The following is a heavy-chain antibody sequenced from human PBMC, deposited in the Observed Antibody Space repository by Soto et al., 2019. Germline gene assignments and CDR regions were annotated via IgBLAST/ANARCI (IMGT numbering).Heavy chain of an antibody. Sequence: GGSLRLSCAASGFTLSSYGMHWVRQAPGKGLEWVAVIWFDGSNKYYADSVKGRFTISRDNSKNTLYLQMNSLRAEDSAVYYWARRGSGSFYYYMDVWGKGTTVTVSS. CDR3: ARRGSGSFYYYMDV. D-gene: IGHD3-10*01. CDR2: IWFDGSNK. CDR1: GFTLSSYG. V-gene: IGHV3-33*01. J-gene: IGHJ6*03.